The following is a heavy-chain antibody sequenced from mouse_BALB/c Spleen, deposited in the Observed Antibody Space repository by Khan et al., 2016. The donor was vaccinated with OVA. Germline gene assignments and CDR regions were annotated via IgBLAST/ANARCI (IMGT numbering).Heavy chain of an antibody. CDR3: ARMDTTSLDY. CDR1: GYTFTDYY. Sequence: QVQLKESGTELARPGASVKLSCKATGYTFTDYYITWVKQRTGQGLEWIGEIYPGSGNTYYNEKFKGKATLTADKSSNTAYMQLSSLTSDDSADYFCARMDTTSLDYWGQGTTLTVSS. CDR2: IYPGSGNT. D-gene: IGHD2-3*01. V-gene: IGHV1-77*01. J-gene: IGHJ2*01.